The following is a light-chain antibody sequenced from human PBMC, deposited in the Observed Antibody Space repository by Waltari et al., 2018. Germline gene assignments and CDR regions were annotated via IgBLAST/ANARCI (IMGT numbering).Light chain of an antibody. V-gene: IGLV1-36*01. CDR3: AAWDDSLSVVV. CDR1: NSNLGYNA. Sequence: QSVLTQPPSVSAAPGQRVTISCSGSNSNLGYNAVNWYQQLPGRAPKALIYFDDLLTPGVSDRISGSKSGTSASLAISGLQSEDEADYYCAAWDDSLSVVVFGGGTKLTVL. CDR2: FDD. J-gene: IGLJ2*01.